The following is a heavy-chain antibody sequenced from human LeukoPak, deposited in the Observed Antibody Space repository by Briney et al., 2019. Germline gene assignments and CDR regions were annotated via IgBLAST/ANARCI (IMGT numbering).Heavy chain of an antibody. Sequence: PGGSLRLSCAASGFTFSSYGMHWVRQAPGKGLEWVAVIWYDGSNKYYADSVKGRFTISRDNSKNTLYLQMNSLRAEDTAVYYCARDDGAVAGTDVRWFDPWGQGTLVTVSS. J-gene: IGHJ5*02. CDR3: ARDDGAVAGTDVRWFDP. D-gene: IGHD6-19*01. CDR2: IWYDGSNK. V-gene: IGHV3-33*01. CDR1: GFTFSSYG.